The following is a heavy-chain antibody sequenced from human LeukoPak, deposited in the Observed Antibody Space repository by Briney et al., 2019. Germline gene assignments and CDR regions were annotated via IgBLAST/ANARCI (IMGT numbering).Heavy chain of an antibody. V-gene: IGHV4-34*01. CDR2: IDHRGTA. Sequence: SETLSLTCAVYGASYNAYYWSWIRQPPGKGLEWIGDIDHRGTATYNPSLKSRLSISVDASKNQFSLKLNSVTDADTAVYYCAVGITILGVAASFDSWGQGNLVIVSS. CDR3: AVGITILGVAASFDS. CDR1: GASYNAYY. D-gene: IGHD3-3*01. J-gene: IGHJ4*02.